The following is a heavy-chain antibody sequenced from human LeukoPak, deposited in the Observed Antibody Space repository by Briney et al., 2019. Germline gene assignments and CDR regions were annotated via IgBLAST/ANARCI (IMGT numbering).Heavy chain of an antibody. V-gene: IGHV4-59*08. Sequence: PSETLSLTCTVSGGSISSHFWSWIRQPPGKGLEWIGYVYHSGNTFYNPSLQSRVTISIDSSKNQFSLKPTSVTAADTALYFCASTVVAGSIYYFDYWGQGALVAVSS. J-gene: IGHJ4*02. CDR2: VYHSGNT. CDR1: GGSISSHF. CDR3: ASTVVAGSIYYFDY. D-gene: IGHD6-19*01.